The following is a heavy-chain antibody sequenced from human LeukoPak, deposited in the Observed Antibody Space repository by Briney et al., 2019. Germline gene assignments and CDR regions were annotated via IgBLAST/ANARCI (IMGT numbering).Heavy chain of an antibody. J-gene: IGHJ6*02. CDR3: AKAPYPYYYYGMDV. CDR1: GFTFSSYG. V-gene: IGHV3-30*18. CDR2: ISYDGSNK. Sequence: GGSLRLSCAASGFTFSSYGMHWVRQAPGKGLEWVAVISYDGSNKYYADSVKGRFTISRDNSKNTLYLRMNSLRAEDTAVYYCAKAPYPYYYYGMDVWGHGTTVTVSS.